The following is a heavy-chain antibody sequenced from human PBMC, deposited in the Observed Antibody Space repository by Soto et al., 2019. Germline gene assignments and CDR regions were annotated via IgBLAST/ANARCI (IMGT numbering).Heavy chain of an antibody. CDR3: ARRGGFYSSSSGYYFDY. Sequence: QVQLQESGPGLVKPSQTLSLTCTVSGGSISSGGYYWSWIRQHPGKGLEWIGYIYYSGSTYYNPFLKRRVTISVDTSKNQFSLKLSSVTAADTAVYYCARRGGFYSSSSGYYFDYWGQGTLVTVSS. V-gene: IGHV4-31*03. CDR2: IYYSGST. J-gene: IGHJ4*02. D-gene: IGHD6-6*01. CDR1: GGSISSGGYY.